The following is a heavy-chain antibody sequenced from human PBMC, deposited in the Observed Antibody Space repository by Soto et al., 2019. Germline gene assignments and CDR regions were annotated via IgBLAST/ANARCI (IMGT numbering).Heavy chain of an antibody. Sequence: QVQLVQSGAEVKKPGASVKVSCKASGYTFTSYAMHWVRQAPGQRLEWMGWINPGNGNTKNSQKFQGRVTITRDTFASTAYMELSSLRSEDTAVYYCARGASSVTTFYFDLWGRGTLVTVSS. CDR1: GYTFTSYA. CDR2: INPGNGNT. CDR3: ARGASSVTTFYFDL. J-gene: IGHJ2*01. V-gene: IGHV1-3*01. D-gene: IGHD4-17*01.